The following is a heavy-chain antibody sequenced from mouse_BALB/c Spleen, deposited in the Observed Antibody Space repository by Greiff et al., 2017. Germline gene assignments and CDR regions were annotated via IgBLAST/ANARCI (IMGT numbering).Heavy chain of an antibody. D-gene: IGHD1-1*01. J-gene: IGHJ3*01. CDR3: ARGSSLAWFAY. CDR2: IDPANGNT. Sequence: EVKLQESGAGLVKPGASVKLSCTASGFNIKDTYMHWVKQRPEQGLEWIGRIDPANGNTKYDPKFQGKATITADTSSNTAYLQLSSLTSEDTAVYYCARGSSLAWFAYWGQGTLVTVSA. V-gene: IGHV14-3*02. CDR1: GFNIKDTY.